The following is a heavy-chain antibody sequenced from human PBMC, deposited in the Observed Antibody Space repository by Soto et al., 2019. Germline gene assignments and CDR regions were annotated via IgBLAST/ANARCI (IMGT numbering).Heavy chain of an antibody. CDR2: IIPIFGTA. D-gene: IGHD2-8*01. V-gene: IGHV1-69*13. Sequence: SVKVSCKASGGTFSSYAISWVRQAPGQGLEWMGGIIPIFGTANYAQKFQGRVTITADESTSTAYMELSSLRSEDTAVYYCARVVLSDTYYYYGMDVWGQGTTVTVSS. CDR1: GGTFSSYA. CDR3: ARVVLSDTYYYYGMDV. J-gene: IGHJ6*02.